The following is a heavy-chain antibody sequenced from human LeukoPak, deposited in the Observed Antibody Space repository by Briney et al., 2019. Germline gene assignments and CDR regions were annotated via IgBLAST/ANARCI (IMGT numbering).Heavy chain of an antibody. CDR3: ARDIRDFWSGYYTADAFDI. CDR1: GYTFTRYG. V-gene: IGHV1-18*01. D-gene: IGHD3-3*01. Sequence: GASVKVSCKASGYTFTRYGISRVRQAPGQGLEWMGWISAYNGDTNYAQKVQGRVTMTTDTSTNTAYMDLGSLRSDDTAVYYCARDIRDFWSGYYTADAFDIWGQGTMVTVSS. J-gene: IGHJ3*02. CDR2: ISAYNGDT.